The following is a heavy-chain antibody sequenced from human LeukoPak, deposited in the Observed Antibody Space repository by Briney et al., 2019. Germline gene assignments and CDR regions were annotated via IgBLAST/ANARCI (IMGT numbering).Heavy chain of an antibody. Sequence: EASVKVSCRASGYTFTSYYMHWVRQAPGQGLEWMGGIIPIFGTANYAQKFQGRVTITTDESTSTAYMELSSLRSEDTAVYYCARAVNPQYCSSTSCSRGLFDPWGQGTLVTVSS. D-gene: IGHD2-2*01. CDR1: GYTFTSYY. CDR2: IIPIFGTA. V-gene: IGHV1-69*05. J-gene: IGHJ5*02. CDR3: ARAVNPQYCSSTSCSRGLFDP.